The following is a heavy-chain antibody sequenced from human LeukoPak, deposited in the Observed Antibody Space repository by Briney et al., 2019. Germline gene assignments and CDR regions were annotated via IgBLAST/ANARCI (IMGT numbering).Heavy chain of an antibody. CDR2: IYYSGST. V-gene: IGHV4-59*01. CDR3: ARDFGSVAGRIFDY. Sequence: PSETLSLTCTVSGGSISSYYWSWIRQPPGKGLEWIGYIYYSGSTNYNPSLKSRVTISVDTSKNQFSLKLSSVTAADTAVYYCARDFGSVAGRIFDYWGQGTLVTVSS. J-gene: IGHJ4*02. CDR1: GGSISSYY. D-gene: IGHD6-19*01.